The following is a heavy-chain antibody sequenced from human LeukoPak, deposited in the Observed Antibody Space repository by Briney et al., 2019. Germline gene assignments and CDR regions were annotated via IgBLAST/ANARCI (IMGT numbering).Heavy chain of an antibody. V-gene: IGHV5-51*01. D-gene: IGHD3-22*01. CDR2: IYPSDSDT. CDR1: GYIFSTYW. J-gene: IGHJ5*02. Sequence: PGESLKISCEGSGYIFSTYWIGWVRQMPGKGLEWMGIIYPSDSDTRYSPSFQGQVTISADKSISTAYLQWSSLKASDTAMYYCARGPPPDYYDSSGYPPGWFDPWGQGTLVTVSS. CDR3: ARGPPPDYYDSSGYPPGWFDP.